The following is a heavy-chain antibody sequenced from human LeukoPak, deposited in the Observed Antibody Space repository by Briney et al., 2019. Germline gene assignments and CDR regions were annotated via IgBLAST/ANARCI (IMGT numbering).Heavy chain of an antibody. D-gene: IGHD2-21*02. CDR1: GFTFSSYA. CDR2: ISGSGGST. J-gene: IGHJ3*02. CDR3: AKDRVQPLPYCGGDCPTDAFDI. V-gene: IGHV3-23*01. Sequence: PGGSLRLSCTASGFTFSSYAMSWVRQAPGKGLEWVSAISGSGGSTYYADSVKGRSTISRDNSKNTLYLQMNSLRAEDTAVYYCAKDRVQPLPYCGGDCPTDAFDIWGQGTMVTVSS.